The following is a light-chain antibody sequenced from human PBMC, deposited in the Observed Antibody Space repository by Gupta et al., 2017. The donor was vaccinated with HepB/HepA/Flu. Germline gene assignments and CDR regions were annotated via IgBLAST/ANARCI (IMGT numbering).Light chain of an antibody. V-gene: IGLV3-21*04. CDR3: AVWDDISGHVV. CDR1: NIGTES. J-gene: IGLJ2*01. CDR2: YHT. Sequence: SFVLTQPPSVSVAPRQTASITRVGNNIGTESVHWYQQEPGPAPVLVIYYHTDRPSGIPERFSGSNSGNTATLTISRVGAEDEADYYCAVWDDISGHVVFGGGTKLAVL.